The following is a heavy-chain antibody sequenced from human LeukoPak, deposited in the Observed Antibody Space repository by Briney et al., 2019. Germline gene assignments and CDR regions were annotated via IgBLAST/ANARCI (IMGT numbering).Heavy chain of an antibody. CDR1: GGSISSGGYY. CDR2: IYYSGST. J-gene: IGHJ5*02. D-gene: IGHD3-10*01. V-gene: IGHV4-31*03. Sequence: SETLSLTCTVSGGSISSGGYYWSWIRQHPGKGLEWIGYIYYSGSTYYNPSLKSRVTISVDTSKNQFSLKLSSVTAADTAVYYCARDRGTPRLYLDNWSAPWGQGTLVTVSS. CDR3: ARDRGTPRLYLDNWSAP.